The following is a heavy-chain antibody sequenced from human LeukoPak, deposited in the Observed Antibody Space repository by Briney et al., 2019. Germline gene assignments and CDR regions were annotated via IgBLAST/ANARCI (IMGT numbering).Heavy chain of an antibody. J-gene: IGHJ3*02. V-gene: IGHV3-53*01. CDR2: IYSGGST. CDR1: GFTVSSNY. CDR3: ARVNRIAAAGTSDAFDI. D-gene: IGHD6-13*01. Sequence: PGGSLRLSCAASGFTVSSNYMSWVRQAPGKGLEWVSVIYSGGSTYYADSVKGRFTISRDNSKNTLYLQMNSLRAEDTAVYYCARVNRIAAAGTSDAFDIWGQGTMVTVSS.